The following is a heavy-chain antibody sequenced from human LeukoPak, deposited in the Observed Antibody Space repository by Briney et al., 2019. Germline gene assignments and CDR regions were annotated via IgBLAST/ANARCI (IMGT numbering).Heavy chain of an antibody. CDR2: IHSDGRQK. V-gene: IGHV3-30*02. CDR3: AKDRFGYCAGTICSYFDY. CDR1: QFTFKNYG. D-gene: IGHD2-8*02. J-gene: IGHJ4*02. Sequence: GGSLRLSCAASQFTFKNYGMHWVRQAPGKGLEWVTFIHSDGRQKYYADSVKGRFSISRDNSKNSLYLQMNSLRDEDTAVYYCAKDRFGYCAGTICSYFDYWGQGTLVTVSS.